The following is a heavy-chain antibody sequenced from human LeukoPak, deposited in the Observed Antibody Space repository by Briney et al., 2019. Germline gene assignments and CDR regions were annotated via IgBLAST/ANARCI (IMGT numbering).Heavy chain of an antibody. J-gene: IGHJ6*02. D-gene: IGHD5-12*01. CDR3: ARVLGSIVATNYYYYGMDV. CDR1: GGSISSYY. Sequence: SETLSLTCTVSGGSISSYYRSWIRQPPGKGLEWIGYIYYSGSTNYNPSLKSRVTISVDTSKNQFSLKLSSVTAADTAVYYCARVLGSIVATNYYYYGMDVWGQGTTVTVFS. CDR2: IYYSGST. V-gene: IGHV4-59*01.